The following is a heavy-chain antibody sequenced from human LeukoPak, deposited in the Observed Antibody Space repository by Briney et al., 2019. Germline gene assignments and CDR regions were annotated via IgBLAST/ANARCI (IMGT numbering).Heavy chain of an antibody. Sequence: SETLSLTCAVYGGSFSGYYWSWIRQPPGKGLEWIGEINHSGSTNYNPSLKSRVPISVDTSKNQFSLKLSSVTAADTAVYYCARALYVGWFDPWGQGTLVTVSS. CDR3: ARALYVGWFDP. V-gene: IGHV4-34*01. CDR1: GGSFSGYY. D-gene: IGHD3-16*01. J-gene: IGHJ5*02. CDR2: INHSGST.